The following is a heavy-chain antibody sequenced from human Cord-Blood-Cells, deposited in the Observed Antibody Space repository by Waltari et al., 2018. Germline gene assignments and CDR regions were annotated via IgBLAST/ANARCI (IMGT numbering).Heavy chain of an antibody. CDR2: IIPSFGTA. Sequence: QVQLVQSGAEVKKPGSSVKVSYKASGGTFSSYAISWVRQAPGQGLEWMGGIIPSFGTANYAQKFQGRVTITADESTSTAYMELSSLRSEDTAVYYCAREALEYSSSGGAFDIWGQGTMVTVSS. CDR3: AREALEYSSSGGAFDI. CDR1: GGTFSSYA. V-gene: IGHV1-69*12. J-gene: IGHJ3*02. D-gene: IGHD6-6*01.